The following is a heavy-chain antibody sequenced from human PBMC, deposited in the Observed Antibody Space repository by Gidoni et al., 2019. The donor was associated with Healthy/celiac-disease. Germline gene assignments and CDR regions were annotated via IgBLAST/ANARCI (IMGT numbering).Heavy chain of an antibody. D-gene: IGHD4-4*01. CDR2: ISWNSGSI. V-gene: IGHV3-9*01. J-gene: IGHJ4*02. Sequence: DVQLVAPGGGLVQPGRSLRLSTAASGFTFDDYALHWVRQAQGKGLGWVSGISWNSGSIGYADSVKGRFTISRDNAKNSLYLQMNSLRAEDTALYYCAKDIGYSTQYYFDYWGQGTLVTVSS. CDR3: AKDIGYSTQYYFDY. CDR1: GFTFDDYA.